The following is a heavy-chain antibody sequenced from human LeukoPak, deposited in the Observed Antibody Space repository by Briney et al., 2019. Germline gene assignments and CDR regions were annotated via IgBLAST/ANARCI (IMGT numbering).Heavy chain of an antibody. CDR2: FDPEDGET. D-gene: IGHD6-13*01. V-gene: IGHV1-24*01. J-gene: IGHJ4*02. CDR3: ANAKAAAVSGEFDY. Sequence: ASVKVSCKVSGYTLTELSMHWVRQAPGKGLEWMGGFDPEDGETIYAQKFQGRVTMTEDTSTDTAYMELSSLRSEDTAVYYCANAKAAAVSGEFDYWGQGTLVTVSS. CDR1: GYTLTELS.